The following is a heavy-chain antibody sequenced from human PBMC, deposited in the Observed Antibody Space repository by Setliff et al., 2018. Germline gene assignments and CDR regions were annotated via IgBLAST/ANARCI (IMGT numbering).Heavy chain of an antibody. CDR1: GGTFSSYA. V-gene: IGHV1-69*06. CDR3: ARGKIRITMIVVPTGGAFDI. D-gene: IGHD3-22*01. Sequence: GASVKVSCKASGGTFSSYAISWVRQAPGQGLEWMGRIIPIFGTANYAQKFQGRVTITADKSTSTAYMELSSLRSEDTAVYYCARGKIRITMIVVPTGGAFDIWGQGTMVTVS. CDR2: IIPIFGTA. J-gene: IGHJ3*02.